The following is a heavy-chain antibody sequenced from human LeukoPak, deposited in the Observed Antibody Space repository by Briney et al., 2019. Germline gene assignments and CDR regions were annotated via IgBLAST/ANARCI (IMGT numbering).Heavy chain of an antibody. CDR2: FSGSGGST. V-gene: IGHV3-23*01. Sequence: GGSLRVSCAASGFTFSSYAMSWVRQAPGKGLEWVSTFSGSGGSTYYADSVKGRFTISRDDSKNTLYLHMNSLRAEDTAVYYCAKGLGSSVYQAGGYWGQGTLVTVSS. D-gene: IGHD6-19*01. CDR1: GFTFSSYA. CDR3: AKGLGSSVYQAGGY. J-gene: IGHJ4*02.